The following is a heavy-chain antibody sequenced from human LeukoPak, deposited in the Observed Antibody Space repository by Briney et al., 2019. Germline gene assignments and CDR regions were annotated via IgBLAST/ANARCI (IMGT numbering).Heavy chain of an antibody. CDR2: INSDGRST. V-gene: IGHV3-74*03. Sequence: GGSLRLSCAASGFTFSSYAMHWVRQAPGKGLVWVSRINSDGRSTTYADSVKGRFTISRDNAKNTLYLQMNSLRGEDTAVYYCARGPADSSSYYYPGHYWGQGTLVTVSS. J-gene: IGHJ4*02. CDR1: GFTFSSYA. D-gene: IGHD3-22*01. CDR3: ARGPADSSSYYYPGHY.